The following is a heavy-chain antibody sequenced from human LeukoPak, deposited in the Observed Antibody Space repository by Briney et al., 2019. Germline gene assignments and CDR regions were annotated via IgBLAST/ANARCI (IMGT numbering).Heavy chain of an antibody. CDR2: TYYRSKWYN. CDR3: VRTAHCSSTSCYTDAFDI. D-gene: IGHD2-2*02. J-gene: IGHJ3*02. Sequence: SQTLSLTCGISGDSVSSNSAAWNWIRQSPSRGLEWLGRTYYRSKWYNDYAISVRSRITINPDTSKNQFSLHLNSVTPEDTAVYYCVRTAHCSSTSCYTDAFDIWGQGTMVTVSS. V-gene: IGHV6-1*01. CDR1: GDSVSSNSAA.